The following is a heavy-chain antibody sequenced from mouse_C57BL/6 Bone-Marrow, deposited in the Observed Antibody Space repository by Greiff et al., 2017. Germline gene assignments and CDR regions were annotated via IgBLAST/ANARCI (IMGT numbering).Heavy chain of an antibody. CDR3: ARGRDVDY. CDR1: GYTFTSYT. CDR2: INPSSGYT. D-gene: IGHD3-3*01. Sequence: VKLMESGAELARPGASVKMSCKASGYTFTSYTMHWVKQRPGQGLEWIGYINPSSGYTKYNQKFKDKATLTADKSSSTAYMQLSSLTSEDSAVYYCARGRDVDYWGQGTTLTVSS. J-gene: IGHJ2*01. V-gene: IGHV1-4*01.